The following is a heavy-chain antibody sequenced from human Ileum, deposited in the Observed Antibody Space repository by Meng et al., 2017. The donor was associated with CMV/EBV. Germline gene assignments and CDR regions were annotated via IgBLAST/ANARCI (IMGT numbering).Heavy chain of an antibody. V-gene: IGHV1-46*01. J-gene: IGHJ4*02. D-gene: IGHD6-19*01. CDR1: GYTLRTYH. CDR3: ARVLVAGRAEYHY. Sequence: QVHLVQSGAEVTKPGASVKVSCKASGYTLRTYHMHWLRQAPGQGLEWMVQINPSNGDTDYAQQFQGRVTMTTDTSTNTVYLEVSSLTSDDTAVFYCARVLVAGRAEYHYWGQGTLVTVSS. CDR2: INPSNGDT.